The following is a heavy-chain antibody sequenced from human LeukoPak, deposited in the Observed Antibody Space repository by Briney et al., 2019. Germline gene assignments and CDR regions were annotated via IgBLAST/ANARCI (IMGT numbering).Heavy chain of an antibody. V-gene: IGHV3-30*01. Sequence: GGSLRLSCAASGFTFSSYAMHWVRQAPGKGLEWVAVISYDGSNKYYADSVKRRFTISRDNSRNTLYLQMNSLRAEDTAVYYCARVGTPITMIVVVDNWFGPWGQGTLVTVSS. D-gene: IGHD3-22*01. CDR3: ARVGTPITMIVVVDNWFGP. CDR2: ISYDGSNK. CDR1: GFTFSSYA. J-gene: IGHJ5*02.